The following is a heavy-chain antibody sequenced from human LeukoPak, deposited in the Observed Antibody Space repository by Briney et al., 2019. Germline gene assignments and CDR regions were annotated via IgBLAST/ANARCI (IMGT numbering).Heavy chain of an antibody. J-gene: IGHJ4*02. CDR2: IYYSGTT. V-gene: IGHV4-39*07. Sequence: SETLSLTCTVSGDSISSSSYYWGWIRQPPGKGLEWIGTIYYSGTTYYNPSLKSRVTISVDTSKNQFSLKLSSVTAADTAVYYCARDDYDTSGYYSWGQGTLVTVSS. CDR1: GDSISSSSYY. D-gene: IGHD3-22*01. CDR3: ARDDYDTSGYYS.